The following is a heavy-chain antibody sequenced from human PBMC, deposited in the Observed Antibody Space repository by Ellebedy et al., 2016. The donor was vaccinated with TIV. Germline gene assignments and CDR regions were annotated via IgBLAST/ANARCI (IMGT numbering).Heavy chain of an antibody. J-gene: IGHJ3*02. CDR2: ISYDGSNK. V-gene: IGHV3-30-3*01. CDR3: SHDAFDI. CDR1: GFTFSSYA. Sequence: GESLKISCAASGFTFSSYAMHWVRQAPGKGLEWVAVISYDGSNKYYADSVKGRFTISRDNSKNTLYLQMNSLRAEDTAVYYCSHDAFDIWGQGTMVTVSS.